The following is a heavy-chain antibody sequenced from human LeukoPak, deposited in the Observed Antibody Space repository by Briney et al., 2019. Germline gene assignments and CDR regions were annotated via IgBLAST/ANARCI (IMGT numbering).Heavy chain of an antibody. V-gene: IGHV4-59*08. CDR2: IYYPGRT. Sequence: SETLSLTCTVSGGSISGYYWSWIRQPPGKGLEWIGYIYYPGRTAYNPSLKSRVTISIDTSENHFSLKLTSVTAADTAVYFCARFAYCGSNCWYYFDYWGRGTLVTVSP. D-gene: IGHD2-21*02. CDR1: GGSISGYY. CDR3: ARFAYCGSNCWYYFDY. J-gene: IGHJ4*02.